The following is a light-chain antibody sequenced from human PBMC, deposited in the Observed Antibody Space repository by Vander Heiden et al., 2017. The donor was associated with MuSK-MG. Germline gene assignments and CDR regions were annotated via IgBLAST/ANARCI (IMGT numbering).Light chain of an antibody. Sequence: DIAMTQSPATLSVSPAETATLSCRASQSVSSNLAWYQQKPGQAPRLLIYGASTRATGIPARFSGSGSGTEFTLTISSLQSEDFAVYYCQQYNNWPPITFGQGTRLEIK. V-gene: IGKV3-15*01. CDR1: QSVSSN. CDR2: GAS. J-gene: IGKJ5*01. CDR3: QQYNNWPPIT.